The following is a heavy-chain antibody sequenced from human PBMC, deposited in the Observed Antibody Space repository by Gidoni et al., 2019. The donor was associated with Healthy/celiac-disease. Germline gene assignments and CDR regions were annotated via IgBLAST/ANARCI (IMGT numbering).Heavy chain of an antibody. J-gene: IGHJ6*03. D-gene: IGHD4-4*01. CDR2: IYHSGST. Sequence: QVQLQESGPGLVKPSGTLSLTCAVSGGSISRSNWWRWVRQPPGKGLEWIGEIYHSGSTTSNPSLKSRVTISVDKSKNQFSLKLSSVTAADTAVYYCARENGKETTVTTRYYYYYMDVWGKGTTVTVSS. CDR1: GGSISRSNW. CDR3: ARENGKETTVTTRYYYYYMDV. V-gene: IGHV4-4*02.